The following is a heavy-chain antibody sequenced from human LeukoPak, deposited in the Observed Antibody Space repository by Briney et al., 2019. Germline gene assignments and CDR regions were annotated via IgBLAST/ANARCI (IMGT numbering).Heavy chain of an antibody. CDR1: GYTFTSYG. CDR2: ISADNGNT. D-gene: IGHD3-22*01. V-gene: IGHV1-18*01. CDR3: AREGSSGYYFGYYYYGMDV. Sequence: ASVKVSCKASGYTFTSYGISWVRQASGQGLEWMGWISADNGNTNYAQKLQGRVTMTTDTSTSTAYMELRSLRSDDTAVYYCAREGSSGYYFGYYYYGMDVWGQGTTVTVSS. J-gene: IGHJ6*02.